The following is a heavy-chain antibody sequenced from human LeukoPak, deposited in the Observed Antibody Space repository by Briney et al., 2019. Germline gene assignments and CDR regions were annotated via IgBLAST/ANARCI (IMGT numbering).Heavy chain of an antibody. Sequence: SETLSLTCTVSGGSISSYYWSWIRQPPGKGLEWIGYIYYSGSTKYNPSLKSRVTMSVDTSKNQFSLKLSSVTAADTAVYYCASSYYYDSSGYYPAHYYYYGMDVWGQGTTVTVSS. J-gene: IGHJ6*02. D-gene: IGHD3-22*01. CDR3: ASSYYYDSSGYYPAHYYYYGMDV. CDR1: GGSISSYY. CDR2: IYYSGST. V-gene: IGHV4-59*12.